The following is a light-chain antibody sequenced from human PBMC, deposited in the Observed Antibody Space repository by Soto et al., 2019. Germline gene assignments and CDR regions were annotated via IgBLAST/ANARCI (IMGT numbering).Light chain of an antibody. CDR1: RSNIGAGYD. V-gene: IGLV1-40*01. CDR2: THT. CDR3: QSYDSRLSGFV. Sequence: QAVVTQPPSVSGAPGQRVTISCTGSRSNIGAGYDVHWYLQLPGTAPKLLIYTHTNRPSGVPDRFSGSTSGTSASLAITGLQAEDEADYYCQSYDSRLSGFVFGSGTKLTVL. J-gene: IGLJ1*01.